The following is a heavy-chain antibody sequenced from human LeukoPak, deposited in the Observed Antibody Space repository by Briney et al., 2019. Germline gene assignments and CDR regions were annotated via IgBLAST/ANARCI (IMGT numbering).Heavy chain of an antibody. V-gene: IGHV3-7*01. D-gene: IGHD3-3*01. Sequence: PGGSLRLSCAASGFTFSSYWMSWVRQAPGKGLEWVANIKEDGSEKYYADSVKGRFTISRDNAKNSLYLQMNSLRAEDTAVYYCARSRLITIFGVVTPTGDAFDIWGQGTMVTVSS. CDR3: ARSRLITIFGVVTPTGDAFDI. CDR1: GFTFSSYW. J-gene: IGHJ3*02. CDR2: IKEDGSEK.